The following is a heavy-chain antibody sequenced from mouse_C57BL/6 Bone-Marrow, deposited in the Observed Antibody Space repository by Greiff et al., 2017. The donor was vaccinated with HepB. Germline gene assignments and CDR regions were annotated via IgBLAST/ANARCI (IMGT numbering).Heavy chain of an antibody. Sequence: EVKLMESGGGLVQPGGSLKLSCAASGFTFSDYGMAWVRQAPRKGPEWVAFISNLAYSIYYADTVTGRFTISRENAKNTLYLEMSSLRSEDKAMYYCARLYYGSSHYYAMDYWGQGTSVTVSS. V-gene: IGHV5-15*01. CDR3: ARLYYGSSHYYAMDY. J-gene: IGHJ4*01. CDR1: GFTFSDYG. CDR2: ISNLAYSI. D-gene: IGHD1-1*01.